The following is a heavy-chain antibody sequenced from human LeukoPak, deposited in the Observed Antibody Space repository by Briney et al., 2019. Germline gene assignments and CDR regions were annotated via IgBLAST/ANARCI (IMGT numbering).Heavy chain of an antibody. CDR3: ARDRSSGWWGGAFDI. D-gene: IGHD6-19*01. V-gene: IGHV1-69*05. Sequence: GASVKVSCKASGGTFSSYAISWVRQAPGQGLEWMGGIIPIFGTANYAQKLQGRVTITTDESTSTAYMELSSLRSEDTAVYYCARDRSSGWWGGAFDIWGQGTMVTVSS. J-gene: IGHJ3*02. CDR1: GGTFSSYA. CDR2: IIPIFGTA.